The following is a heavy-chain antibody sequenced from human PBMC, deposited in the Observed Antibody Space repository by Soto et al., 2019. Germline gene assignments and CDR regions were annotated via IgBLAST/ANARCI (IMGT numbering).Heavy chain of an antibody. CDR2: IYYSGSA. CDR1: VDSVTNYY. CDR3: ARGPILTTSGGVPEAINWFDP. Sequence: TSETLSLTCTFSVDSVTNYYWTWIRQPPGKGLERIAYIYYSGSANYNPSLKSRVTISIDTSKNQFSLSLSSMTSADTAVYYCARGPILTTSGGVPEAINWFDPWGQGTMVTVSS. D-gene: IGHD3-16*01. V-gene: IGHV4-59*02. J-gene: IGHJ5*02.